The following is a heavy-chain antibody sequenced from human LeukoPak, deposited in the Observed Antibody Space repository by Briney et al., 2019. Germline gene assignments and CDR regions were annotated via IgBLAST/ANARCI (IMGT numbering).Heavy chain of an antibody. CDR2: IYYSGST. Sequence: PSETLSLTCTVSGGSISSYYWSWIRQPPGKGLEWIGYIYYSGSTDYSPSLKSRVTISVDTSKNQFSLKLSSVTAADTAVYYCARYLSGSGSYYNPYYFDSWGQGTLVTVSS. J-gene: IGHJ4*02. D-gene: IGHD3-10*01. V-gene: IGHV4-59*01. CDR1: GGSISSYY. CDR3: ARYLSGSGSYYNPYYFDS.